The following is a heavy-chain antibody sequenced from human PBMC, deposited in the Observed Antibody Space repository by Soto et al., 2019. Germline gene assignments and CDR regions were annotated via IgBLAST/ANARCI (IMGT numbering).Heavy chain of an antibody. Sequence: PSETLSLTCIVSGGSIGSSSFYWGRMRQPPGKGREWYGSIFNTAVNKDNASLETRVTLSVDAAKNLLSLMLSSVTDATTAVYFCVRHHRVYDFSPELSFAYWAQGALVTV. CDR3: VRHHRVYDFSPELSFAY. J-gene: IGHJ4*02. V-gene: IGHV4-39*01. CDR1: GGSIGSSSFY. CDR2: IFNTAVN. D-gene: IGHD3-3*01.